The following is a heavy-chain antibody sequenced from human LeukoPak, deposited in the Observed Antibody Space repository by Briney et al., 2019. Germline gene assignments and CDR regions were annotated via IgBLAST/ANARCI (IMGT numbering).Heavy chain of an antibody. CDR1: GYSISSGYY. V-gene: IGHV4-38-2*02. CDR2: IYHSGST. CDR3: ASSHNWNYVSWFDP. D-gene: IGHD1-7*01. J-gene: IGHJ5*02. Sequence: SETLSLTCTVSGYSISSGYYWGWIRQPPGKGLEWIGSIYHSGSTYYNPSLKSRVTISVDTSKNQFSLKLSSVTAADTAVYYCASSHNWNYVSWFDPWGQGTLVTVSS.